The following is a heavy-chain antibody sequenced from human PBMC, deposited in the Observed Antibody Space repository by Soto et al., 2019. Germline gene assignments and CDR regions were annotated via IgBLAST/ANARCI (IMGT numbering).Heavy chain of an antibody. CDR2: IVPIFRTP. CDR1: GGTFNTFA. J-gene: IGHJ6*02. Sequence: QVQLVQSGAEVKKPGSAVKVSCKASGGTFNTFAISWVRQAPGQGFEWLGGIVPIFRTPDYAQKFQGRVTIIADESASTAYMELISLRSEDTAVYYCARDEERQRLGGNYYSAMAIWGQGTTVTVSS. D-gene: IGHD5-12*01. V-gene: IGHV1-69*12. CDR3: ARDEERQRLGGNYYSAMAI.